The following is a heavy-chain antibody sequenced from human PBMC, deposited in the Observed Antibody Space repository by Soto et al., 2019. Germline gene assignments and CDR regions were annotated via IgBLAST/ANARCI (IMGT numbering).Heavy chain of an antibody. J-gene: IGHJ4*02. CDR1: GGSINNHY. D-gene: IGHD5-12*01. CDR2: IYYTGST. CDR3: ARATWYSEY. V-gene: IGHV4-59*11. Sequence: QVHLQESGPGLVKPSETLSLTCTVSGGSINNHYWSWIRQPPEKGLEWICYIYYTGSTNYNPSLKRRVTMSVDTSKNQFSLTLTSLTAADTAIYYCARATWYSEYWGQRTLVTVSS.